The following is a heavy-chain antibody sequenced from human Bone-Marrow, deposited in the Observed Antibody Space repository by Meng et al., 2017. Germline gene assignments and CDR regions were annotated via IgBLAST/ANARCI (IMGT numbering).Heavy chain of an antibody. D-gene: IGHD6-19*01. Sequence: QEQLVQSGPEVKTPGSSVKVSCKASGGTFNTYTISWVRQAPGQGLEWMGRLIPFFDTPNYAQKFQGRLTITKDEATRTAYMELSSLTSEDTAVYYCASPSSGWFYFHYWGQGTLVTVSS. CDR3: ASPSSGWFYFHY. CDR2: LIPFFDTP. J-gene: IGHJ4*01. CDR1: GGTFNTYT. V-gene: IGHV1-69*01.